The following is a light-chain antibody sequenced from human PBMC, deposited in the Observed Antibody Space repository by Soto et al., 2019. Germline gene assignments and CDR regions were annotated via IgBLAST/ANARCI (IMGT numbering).Light chain of an antibody. CDR2: KAS. CDR1: QTISSW. Sequence: EIRMTQSRATVYVSVGARVTITCRASQTISSWLAWYQQKPGKAPKLLIYKASTLKSGVPSRFSGSGSGTEFTLTISSLQPDDFATYYCQHYNSYSEAFGQGTKVDIK. CDR3: QHYNSYSEA. J-gene: IGKJ1*01. V-gene: IGKV1-5*03.